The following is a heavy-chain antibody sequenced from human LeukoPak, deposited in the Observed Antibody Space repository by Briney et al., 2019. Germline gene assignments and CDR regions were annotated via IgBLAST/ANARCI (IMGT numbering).Heavy chain of an antibody. D-gene: IGHD2-8*02. CDR3: ARLVPNIDY. V-gene: IGHV3-21*06. CDR1: GFSFSSYS. CDR2: INSSSRYI. J-gene: IGHJ4*02. Sequence: PGGSLRLSCAASGFSFSSYSMNWVRQAPGKGLEWVSSINSSSRYIYYTDTVKGRFTISRENAKNSLYLQMNSLRAEETAVYYCARLVPNIDYWGQGILVTVSS.